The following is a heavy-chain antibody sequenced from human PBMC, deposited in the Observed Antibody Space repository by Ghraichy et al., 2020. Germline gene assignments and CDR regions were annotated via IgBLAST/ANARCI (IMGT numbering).Heavy chain of an antibody. CDR1: GFTFSSYW. Sequence: GGSLRLSCAASGFTFSSYWMHWVRQAPGKGLVWVSRINSDGSSTSYADSVKGRFTISRDNAKNTLYLQMNSLRAEDTAVYYCARGERAYYDSSGYGLTVFASQDAFDIWGQGTMVTVSS. J-gene: IGHJ3*02. CDR2: INSDGSST. V-gene: IGHV3-74*01. CDR3: ARGERAYYDSSGYGLTVFASQDAFDI. D-gene: IGHD3-22*01.